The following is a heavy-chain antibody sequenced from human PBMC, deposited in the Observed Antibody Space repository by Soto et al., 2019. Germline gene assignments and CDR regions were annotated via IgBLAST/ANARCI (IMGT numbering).Heavy chain of an antibody. CDR3: AKNSGGFNA. V-gene: IGHV3-23*01. D-gene: IGHD3-10*01. CDR1: GFPFSTTD. J-gene: IGHJ5*02. CDR2: IDGSGATR. Sequence: EFQVMQSGGGFVQPGGSLRLACAASGFPFSTTDMSWVRQAPGKGLEWVSTIDGSGATRYYADSVRGRFTISRDNSKNTVYLQMDGLGVDDTAFYYCAKNSGGFNAWGQGDLVIVSS.